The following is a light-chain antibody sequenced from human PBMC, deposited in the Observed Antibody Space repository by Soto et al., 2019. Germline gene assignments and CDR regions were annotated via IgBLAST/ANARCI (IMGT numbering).Light chain of an antibody. CDR3: QQYTNWPWT. CDR1: QSISGT. Sequence: DMVITQSPATRSVYQGERATLCFRASQSISGTLAWYQQKPGQAPRLLIYGASTRATSFPARFSGSGSGPDFPLTISSLQSEDFAVYYCQQYTNWPWTFGQGTKVDI. V-gene: IGKV3-15*01. J-gene: IGKJ1*01. CDR2: GAS.